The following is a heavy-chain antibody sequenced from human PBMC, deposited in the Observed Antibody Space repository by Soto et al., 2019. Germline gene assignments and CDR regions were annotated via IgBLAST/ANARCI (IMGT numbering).Heavy chain of an antibody. CDR2: VYYTGSTST. D-gene: IGHD5-12*01. V-gene: IGHV4-59*01. J-gene: IGHJ4*02. CDR1: GASINNYY. CDR3: AKYRRTDAEGYRLDF. Sequence: PSETLSLTCSVSGASINNYYWSWIRQPPGKGLEWIGFVYYTGSTSTKYNPSLQSRVAMSVDSSKNQFSLKLTSMTAADTAIYYCAKYRRTDAEGYRLDFWGPGTLVTVS.